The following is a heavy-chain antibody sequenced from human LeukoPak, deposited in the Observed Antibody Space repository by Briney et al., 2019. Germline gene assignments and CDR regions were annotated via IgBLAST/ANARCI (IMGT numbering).Heavy chain of an antibody. CDR2: ISDSGNT. V-gene: IGHV3-23*01. Sequence: GGSLRLSCAASGFTLSSYAMSWVRQAPGKGLEWVSAISDSGNTYHADSVKGRFTISRDNSKNTLYLQMNSLRAEDTAVYYCAKDSGGPGIAVAGTFDYWGQGTLVTVSS. D-gene: IGHD6-19*01. CDR3: AKDSGGPGIAVAGTFDY. CDR1: GFTLSSYA. J-gene: IGHJ4*02.